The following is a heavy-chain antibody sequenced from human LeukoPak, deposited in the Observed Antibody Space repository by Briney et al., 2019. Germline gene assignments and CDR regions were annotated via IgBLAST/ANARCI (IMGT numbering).Heavy chain of an antibody. V-gene: IGHV3-23*01. Sequence: PGGSLRLSCAASGFTFSSYAMSWVRQAPGKGLEWVSTVGGSGGCTYYADSVKGRFAISRDDSKNTVYLQMNSLRAEDTAVYYCVKGSGTSCYSSGHYWGQGTLVTVSS. D-gene: IGHD2-2*02. CDR2: VGGSGGCT. CDR3: VKGSGTSCYSSGHY. J-gene: IGHJ4*02. CDR1: GFTFSSYA.